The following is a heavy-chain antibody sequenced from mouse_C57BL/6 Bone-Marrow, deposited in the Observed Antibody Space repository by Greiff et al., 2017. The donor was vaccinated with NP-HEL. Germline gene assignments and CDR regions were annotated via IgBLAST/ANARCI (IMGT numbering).Heavy chain of an antibody. V-gene: IGHV1-81*01. Sequence: QQSCKASGYTFTSYGISWVKQRTGQGLEWIGEIYPRSGNTYYNEKFKGKATLTADKSSSTAYMELRSLTSEDSAVYFCARMVTTGFAYWGQGTLVTVSA. CDR1: GYTFTSYG. D-gene: IGHD2-3*01. CDR3: ARMVTTGFAY. J-gene: IGHJ3*01. CDR2: IYPRSGNT.